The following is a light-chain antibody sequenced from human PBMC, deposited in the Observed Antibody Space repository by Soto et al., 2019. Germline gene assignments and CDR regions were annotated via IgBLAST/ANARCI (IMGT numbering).Light chain of an antibody. V-gene: IGKV1-39*01. Sequence: DIQMTHAPSSLPASVGDRITITCRTSQTIIRSLNWYQQKPGRAPKLLIYAISNLHSGVPSRFSGSGSGTDFTLTIDGLQPEDFATYLCQKSHSTPWKCGQGNTGDIK. J-gene: IGKJ1*01. CDR1: QTIIRS. CDR2: AIS. CDR3: QKSHSTPWK.